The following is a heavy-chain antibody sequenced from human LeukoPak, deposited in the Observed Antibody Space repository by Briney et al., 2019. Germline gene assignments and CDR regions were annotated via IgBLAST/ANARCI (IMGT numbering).Heavy chain of an antibody. J-gene: IGHJ6*02. V-gene: IGHV3-15*01. Sequence: GGSLRLSCAASGFSFSNVWMRWARQAPGKGLEWVGRIKSKIDGGTTDYATSVKGRFSISRDDSQSTVYLQMNSLETEDTAVYYCCTGLWYGENHYYGIDVWGRGTTVTVSS. CDR2: IKSKIDGGTT. D-gene: IGHD3-10*01. CDR1: GFSFSNVW. CDR3: CTGLWYGENHYYGIDV.